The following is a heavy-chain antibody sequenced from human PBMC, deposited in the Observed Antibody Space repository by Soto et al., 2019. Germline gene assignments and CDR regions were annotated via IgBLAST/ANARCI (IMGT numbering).Heavy chain of an antibody. Sequence: PSETLSLTCTVSGGSISSSSYYWGWIRQPPGKGLEWIGSIYYSGSTYYNPSLKSRVTISVDTSKNRFSLKLSSVTAADTAVYYCATEPGSAAGTDYWGQGTLVTVSS. CDR3: ATEPGSAAGTDY. D-gene: IGHD6-13*01. CDR2: IYYSGST. J-gene: IGHJ4*02. V-gene: IGHV4-39*01. CDR1: GGSISSSSYY.